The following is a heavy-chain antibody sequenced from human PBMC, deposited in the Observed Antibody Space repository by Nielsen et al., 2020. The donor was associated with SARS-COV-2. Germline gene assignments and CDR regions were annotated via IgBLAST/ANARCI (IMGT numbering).Heavy chain of an antibody. CDR2: MNPNSGNT. D-gene: IGHD3-9*01. CDR3: ASCKGDGKYFDCEGFDY. CDR1: GYSFTSYE. V-gene: IGHV1-8*02. J-gene: IGHJ4*02. Sequence: ASVKVSCKASGYSFTSYEINWVRQATGQGLEWMGWMNPNSGNTGYAQKFQGRVTMTRSTSTSTAYMELHSLRSEDTAVYYCASCKGDGKYFDCEGFDYWGQGTLVTVSS.